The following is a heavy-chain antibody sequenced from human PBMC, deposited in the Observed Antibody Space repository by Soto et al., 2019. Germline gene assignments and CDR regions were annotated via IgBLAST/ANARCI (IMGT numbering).Heavy chain of an antibody. J-gene: IGHJ4*02. CDR3: ARALGAGAGAFDY. V-gene: IGHV4-34*01. Sequence: QVQLQQWGAGLLKPSETLSLTCAVYGGSFSGYYWSWIRQPPGKGLEWIGEINHSGSTNYNPSLKSRVTISVDTSKNQFSLKLSSVTAADTAVYDCARALGAGAGAFDYWGQGTLVTVSS. CDR2: INHSGST. CDR1: GGSFSGYY. D-gene: IGHD6-19*01.